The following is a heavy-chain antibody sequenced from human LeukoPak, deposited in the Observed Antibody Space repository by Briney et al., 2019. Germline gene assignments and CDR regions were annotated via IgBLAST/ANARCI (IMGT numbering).Heavy chain of an antibody. CDR1: GFTFSSYS. CDR3: ARVPAEYSSSGHAEDY. J-gene: IGHJ4*02. D-gene: IGHD6-6*01. V-gene: IGHV3-21*01. CDR2: ISSSSSYI. Sequence: GGSLRLSCAASGFTFSSYSMNWVRQAPGKGLEWVSSISSSSSYIYYADSVKGRFTISRDNAKNSLYLQMNSLRAEDTAVYYCARVPAEYSSSGHAEDYWGQGTLVTVSS.